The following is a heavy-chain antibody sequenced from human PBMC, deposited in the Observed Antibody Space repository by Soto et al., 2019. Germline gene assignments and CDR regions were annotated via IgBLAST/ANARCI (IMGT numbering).Heavy chain of an antibody. V-gene: IGHV3-30*18. J-gene: IGHJ4*02. CDR1: GFTFSTYG. CDR3: AKGDFIYGPWHY. CDR2: ISSDGSKK. Sequence: GGSLRLSCAASGFTFSTYGMHWVRQAPGKGLEWVTLISSDGSKKYYVDSVKGRFTISRDNSKNTLYLQMNSLRADDTAVYYCAKGDFIYGPWHYWGQGTLVTVSS. D-gene: IGHD3-3*01.